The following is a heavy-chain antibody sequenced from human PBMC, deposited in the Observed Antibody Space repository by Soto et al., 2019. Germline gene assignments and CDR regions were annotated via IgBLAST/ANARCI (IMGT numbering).Heavy chain of an antibody. J-gene: IGHJ4*02. CDR1: GFTFSSYG. CDR2: ISYDGSNK. V-gene: IGHV3-30*18. D-gene: IGHD3-22*01. CDR3: AKDRVPYDSSGYFDY. Sequence: GGSLRLSCAASGFTFSSYGMHWVRQAPGKGLEWVAVISYDGSNKYCADSVKGRFTISRDNSKNTLYLQMNSLRAEDTAVYYCAKDRVPYDSSGYFDYWGQGTLVTVSS.